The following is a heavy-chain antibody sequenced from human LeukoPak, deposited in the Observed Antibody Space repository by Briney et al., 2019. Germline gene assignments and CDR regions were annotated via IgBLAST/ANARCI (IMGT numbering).Heavy chain of an antibody. J-gene: IGHJ1*01. Sequence: GASVKVSCKASGGTFSSYAISWVRQAPGQGREWMGGIIPIFGTANYAQKFQGRVTITTDESTSTAYMELSSLRSEDTAVYYCARADYYDSSCYYSLYFQHWGQGTLVTVSS. D-gene: IGHD3-22*01. CDR3: ARADYYDSSCYYSLYFQH. V-gene: IGHV1-69*05. CDR2: IIPIFGTA. CDR1: GGTFSSYA.